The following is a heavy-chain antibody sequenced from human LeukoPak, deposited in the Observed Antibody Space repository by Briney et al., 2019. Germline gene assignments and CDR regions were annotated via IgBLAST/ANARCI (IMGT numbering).Heavy chain of an antibody. CDR3: ARYVLGYCSSTSCYVGAGFDY. V-gene: IGHV1-2*02. Sequence: ASVKVSCKASGYTFTGYYMHWVRQAPGQGLEWMGWINPNSGGTNYAQKFQGRATMTRDTSISTAYMELSRLRSDDTAVYYCARYVLGYCSSTSCYVGAGFDYWGQGTLVTVSS. CDR2: INPNSGGT. D-gene: IGHD2-2*01. CDR1: GYTFTGYY. J-gene: IGHJ4*02.